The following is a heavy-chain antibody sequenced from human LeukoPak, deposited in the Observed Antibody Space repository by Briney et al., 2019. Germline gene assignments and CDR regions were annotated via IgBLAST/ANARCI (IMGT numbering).Heavy chain of an antibody. CDR3: ATYTHWVAGYV. V-gene: IGHV3-7*01. CDR1: GFMYNDSW. J-gene: IGHJ6*02. CDR2: MNKDGSAK. Sequence: AGGPQRLSCGVSGFMYNDSWMMWVRQAPGKALEGVDHMNKDGSAKGCGDSAEGRFNIPRDKDRNSLYLQMSNLRPEDTTVYYCATYTHWVAGYVWGQGNTVTVSS. D-gene: IGHD3-16*01.